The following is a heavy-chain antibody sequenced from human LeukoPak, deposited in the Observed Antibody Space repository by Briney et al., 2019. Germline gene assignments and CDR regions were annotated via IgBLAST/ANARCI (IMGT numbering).Heavy chain of an antibody. D-gene: IGHD3-10*01. CDR1: GGSFSGYY. Sequence: SETLSLTCAVYGGSFSGYYWSWIRQPPGKGLEWIGEINHSGSTNYNPSLKSRVTISVDTSKNQFSLKLSSVTAADTAVYYCARRVTMVRGVIIYFDYWGQGTLVTVSS. CDR3: ARRVTMVRGVIIYFDY. CDR2: INHSGST. V-gene: IGHV4-34*01. J-gene: IGHJ4*02.